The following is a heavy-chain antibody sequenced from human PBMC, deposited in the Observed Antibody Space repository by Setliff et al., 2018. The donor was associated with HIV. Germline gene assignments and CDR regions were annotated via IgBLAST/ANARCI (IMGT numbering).Heavy chain of an antibody. Sequence: PGGSLRLSCAASGFTFSSYGMHWVRQAPGKGLEWVAVIWYDGTNKYYADSVKGRFTISRDNFKNTLSLQMNSLRSEDTAVYYCAKEDQRVTSVDYWGQGTPVTVSS. CDR2: IWYDGTNK. V-gene: IGHV3-30*02. D-gene: IGHD2-2*01. CDR3: AKEDQRVTSVDY. J-gene: IGHJ4*02. CDR1: GFTFSSYG.